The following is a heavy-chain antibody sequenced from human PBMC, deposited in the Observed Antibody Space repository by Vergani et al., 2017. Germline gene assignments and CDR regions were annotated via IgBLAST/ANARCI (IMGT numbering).Heavy chain of an antibody. J-gene: IGHJ4*02. Sequence: QVQLQESGPGLLKPSQTLSLTCTVSGDSISSDNLYWHWLRQPAGKGLEWIGRFYSSGIYNYNPSLKSRVSMSLDTSKNQFSLHLTSVTAADSATYYCASDRRFRGRYFHLGLWGQGALVNVSS. D-gene: IGHD1-26*01. CDR2: FYSSGIY. V-gene: IGHV4-61*02. CDR1: GDSISSDNLY. CDR3: ASDRRFRGRYFHLGL.